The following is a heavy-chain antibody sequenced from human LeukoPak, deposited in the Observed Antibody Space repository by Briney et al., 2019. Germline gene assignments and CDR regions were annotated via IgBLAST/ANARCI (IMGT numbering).Heavy chain of an antibody. Sequence: GGSLRLSCAASGFTFSSYWMSWVRQAPGKGLEWVANIKQDGSEKYYVDSVKGRFTISRDNAKNSLYLQMDSLRAEDTAVYYCAREIAVVPAAIPYYYGMDVWGQGTTVTVSS. CDR2: IKQDGSEK. D-gene: IGHD2-2*01. V-gene: IGHV3-7*01. CDR3: AREIAVVPAAIPYYYGMDV. J-gene: IGHJ6*02. CDR1: GFTFSSYW.